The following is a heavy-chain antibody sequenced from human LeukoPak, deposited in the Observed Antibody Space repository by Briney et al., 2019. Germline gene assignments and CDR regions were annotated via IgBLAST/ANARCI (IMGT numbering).Heavy chain of an antibody. CDR3: ARDLGSFGELSGFDY. Sequence: PGGSLRLSCAASGFNFSSYWMHWVRQAPGKGLVWVSRINSDGSSTSYADSVKGRFTISRDNAKNTLYLQMNSLRAEDTAVYYCARDLGSFGELSGFDYWGQGTLVTVSS. J-gene: IGHJ4*02. CDR2: INSDGSST. CDR1: GFNFSSYW. D-gene: IGHD3-10*01. V-gene: IGHV3-74*01.